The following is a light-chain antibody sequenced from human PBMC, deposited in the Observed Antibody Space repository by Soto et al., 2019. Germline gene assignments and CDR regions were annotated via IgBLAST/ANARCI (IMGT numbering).Light chain of an antibody. Sequence: DIQMTQSPSTLSASVGDRLTITCRASQSISSWLAWYQQKPGKAPKLLIYKASSLESGVPSRFSGSGSGTEFTLTISSLQPDDFATYYCQHYNSYPWTFGQGTKVEIK. CDR1: QSISSW. V-gene: IGKV1-5*03. CDR3: QHYNSYPWT. J-gene: IGKJ1*01. CDR2: KAS.